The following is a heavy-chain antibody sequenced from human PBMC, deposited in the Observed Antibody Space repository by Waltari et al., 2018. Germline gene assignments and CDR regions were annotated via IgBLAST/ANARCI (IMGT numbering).Heavy chain of an antibody. CDR3: TRHGDRDYGDYVYYMDV. Sequence: EVQLVESGGGLVQPGGSLKLSCAASAFTFSGSAMPWVRQASGKGLEWVGRIRSKANSYATAYAASVKGRFTISRDDSKNTAYLQMNSLKTEDTAVYYCTRHGDRDYGDYVYYMDVWGKGTTVTVSS. V-gene: IGHV3-73*02. CDR2: IRSKANSYAT. D-gene: IGHD4-17*01. CDR1: AFTFSGSA. J-gene: IGHJ6*03.